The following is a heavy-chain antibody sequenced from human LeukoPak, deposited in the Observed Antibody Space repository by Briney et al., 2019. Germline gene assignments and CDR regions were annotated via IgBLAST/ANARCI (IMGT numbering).Heavy chain of an antibody. D-gene: IGHD4-17*01. CDR3: ARDADYGDNGFDY. Sequence: PGGSLRLSCAASGFTFSNYNFYWVRQAPGKGLEWVSSISSTSSYIYYADSVKGRFTISRENAKNSLYLQMNSLRAEDTAVYYCARDADYGDNGFDYWGQGTLVTVFS. V-gene: IGHV3-21*04. CDR1: GFTFSNYN. J-gene: IGHJ4*02. CDR2: ISSTSSYI.